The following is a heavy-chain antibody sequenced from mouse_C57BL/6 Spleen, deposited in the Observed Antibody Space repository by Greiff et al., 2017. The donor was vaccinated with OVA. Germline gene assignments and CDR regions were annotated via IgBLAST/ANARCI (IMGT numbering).Heavy chain of an antibody. CDR1: GYAFSSYW. V-gene: IGHV1-80*01. J-gene: IGHJ1*03. Sequence: VQLQQSGAELVKPGASVTISCKASGYAFSSYWMNWVKQRPGTGLEWIGQIYPGDGDITYNGKFKGKATLTADKSSSPAYMQLSSLTSDDSAVYFCARNYDGYYGYFDVWGTGTTVTVSS. CDR3: ARNYDGYYGYFDV. CDR2: IYPGDGDI. D-gene: IGHD2-3*01.